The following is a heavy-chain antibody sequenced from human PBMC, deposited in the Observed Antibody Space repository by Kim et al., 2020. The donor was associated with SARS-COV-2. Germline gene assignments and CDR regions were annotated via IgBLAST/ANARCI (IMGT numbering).Heavy chain of an antibody. CDR3: ARGGVLRYFDWLLVLDY. V-gene: IGHV1-3*01. CDR1: GYTFTSYA. Sequence: ASVKVSCKASGYTFTSYAMHWVRQAPGQRLEWMGWINAGNGNTKYSQKFQGRVTITRDTSASTAYIELSSLRSEDTAVYYCARGGVLRYFDWLLVLDYWGQGTLVTVSS. D-gene: IGHD3-9*01. J-gene: IGHJ4*02. CDR2: INAGNGNT.